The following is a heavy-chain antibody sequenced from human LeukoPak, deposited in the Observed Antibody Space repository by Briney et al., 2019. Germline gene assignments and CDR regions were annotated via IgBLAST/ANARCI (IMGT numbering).Heavy chain of an antibody. CDR2: VNGDGSST. J-gene: IGHJ6*02. CDR1: EFTFGNYW. Sequence: GGPRRFSCAAPEFTFGNYWMDWVRQFPGGGLVWVSRVNGDGSSTSYADSVKGRFTISRDNAKNTLYLQMNSLRAEDTAVYFCARAAGNYYYGMDVWGQGTTVTVSS. V-gene: IGHV3-74*01. CDR3: ARAAGNYYYGMDV. D-gene: IGHD3-10*01.